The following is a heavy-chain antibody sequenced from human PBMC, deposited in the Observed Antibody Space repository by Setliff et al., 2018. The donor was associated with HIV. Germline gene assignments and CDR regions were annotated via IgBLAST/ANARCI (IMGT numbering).Heavy chain of an antibody. Sequence: GGSLRLSCAASGFIFRTYAMSWVRQAPGKGLEWVSSISSSSSYIYYADSVKGRFTISRDNAKNSLYLQMNSLRAEDTAVYYCARRTYGQSRDVFDIWGQGTTVTVSS. D-gene: IGHD2-2*01. J-gene: IGHJ3*02. CDR1: GFIFRTYA. CDR3: ARRTYGQSRDVFDI. V-gene: IGHV3-21*01. CDR2: ISSSSSYI.